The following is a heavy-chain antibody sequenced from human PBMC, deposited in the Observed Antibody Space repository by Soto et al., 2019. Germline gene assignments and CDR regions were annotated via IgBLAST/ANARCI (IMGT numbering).Heavy chain of an antibody. J-gene: IGHJ4*02. CDR2: IRSSSSTI. Sequence: EVQLVESGGGLVQPGGSLRLSCAASGFTFSSYSMNWVRQAPGKGLEWVSYIRSSSSTIYYADSVKGRFTISRDNAKNSLYLQMNSLRAEDTAVYYCASGTVTSFDYWGQGTLVTVSS. CDR3: ASGTVTSFDY. CDR1: GFTFSSYS. D-gene: IGHD1-1*01. V-gene: IGHV3-48*01.